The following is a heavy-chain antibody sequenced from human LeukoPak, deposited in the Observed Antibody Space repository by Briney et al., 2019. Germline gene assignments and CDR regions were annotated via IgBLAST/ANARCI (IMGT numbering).Heavy chain of an antibody. D-gene: IGHD2-15*01. CDR2: IYHSGST. J-gene: IGHJ4*02. Sequence: KPSETLSLTCTVSGGSISSYYWGWIRQPPGEGLEWIGSIYHSGSTYYNPSLKSRVTISVDTSKNQFSLKLSSVTAADTAVYYCARVSVGCSGGSCYRHFDYWGQGTLVTVSS. V-gene: IGHV4-38-2*02. CDR1: GGSISSYY. CDR3: ARVSVGCSGGSCYRHFDY.